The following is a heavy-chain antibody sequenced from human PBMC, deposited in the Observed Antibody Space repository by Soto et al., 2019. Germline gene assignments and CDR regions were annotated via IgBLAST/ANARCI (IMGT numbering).Heavy chain of an antibody. V-gene: IGHV4-34*01. CDR1: GGSFSGYY. CDR2: INHSGST. CDR3: ARRMVRGVRVHAMDV. D-gene: IGHD3-10*01. J-gene: IGHJ6*02. Sequence: SETLSLTCAVYGGSFSGYYWSWIRQPPGKGLEWIGEINHSGSTNYNPSLKSRVTISVDTSKNQFSLKLSSVTAADTAVYYCARRMVRGVRVHAMDVWGQGTTVTVSS.